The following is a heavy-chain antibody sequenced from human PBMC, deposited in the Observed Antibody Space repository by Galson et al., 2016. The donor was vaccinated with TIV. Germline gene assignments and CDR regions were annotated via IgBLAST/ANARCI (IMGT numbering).Heavy chain of an antibody. Sequence: SVKVSCKASGYTFTSYSMHWVRQAPGQGLEWMGIINPSGGSTSYAQKFQGRVHVTRNRSTRTVYMEMTSLRSEDTAIYYCVREGMYRTGWYVDYWGQGTLVTVSS. D-gene: IGHD6-19*01. CDR2: INPSGGST. V-gene: IGHV1-46*01. CDR1: GYTFTSYS. J-gene: IGHJ4*02. CDR3: VREGMYRTGWYVDY.